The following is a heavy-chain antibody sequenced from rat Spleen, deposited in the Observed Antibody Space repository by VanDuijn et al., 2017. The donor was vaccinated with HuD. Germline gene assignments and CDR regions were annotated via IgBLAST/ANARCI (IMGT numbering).Heavy chain of an antibody. CDR3: VRLRYNPFDY. V-gene: IGHV5-29*01. Sequence: EVQLVESDGGLVQPGRSLKLSCAASGFTFSNYGMAWVRQAPTKGLEWVATISYDGSSTYYRDSVKGRFTISRDNAKSTLYLQMDSLRSEDTATYYCVRLRYNPFDYWGQGVMVTVSS. J-gene: IGHJ2*01. CDR1: GFTFSNYG. D-gene: IGHD1-5*01. CDR2: ISYDGSST.